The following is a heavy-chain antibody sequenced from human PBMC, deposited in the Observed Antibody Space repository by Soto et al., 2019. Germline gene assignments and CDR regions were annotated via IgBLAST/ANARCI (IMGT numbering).Heavy chain of an antibody. Sequence: GGSLRLSCAASGFTFSSYAMSWVRQAPGKGLEWVSAISGSGGSTYYADSVKGRFTISRDNSKNTLYLQMNSLRAEDTAVYYCAKPDPLFRGVTTGSNFDYWGQGTLVTVSS. CDR1: GFTFSSYA. CDR3: AKPDPLFRGVTTGSNFDY. V-gene: IGHV3-23*01. D-gene: IGHD4-17*01. J-gene: IGHJ4*02. CDR2: ISGSGGST.